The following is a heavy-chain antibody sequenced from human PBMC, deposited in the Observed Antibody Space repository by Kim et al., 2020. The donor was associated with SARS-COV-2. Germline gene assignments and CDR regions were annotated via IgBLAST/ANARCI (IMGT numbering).Heavy chain of an antibody. CDR2: ISYDGSNK. Sequence: GGSLRLSCAASGFTFSSYGMHWVRQAPGKGLEWVAVISYDGSNKYYADSVKGRFTISRDNSKNTLYLQMNSLRAEDTAVYYCATQAIAAAAFFDYWGQGTLVTVSS. V-gene: IGHV3-33*05. J-gene: IGHJ4*02. CDR1: GFTFSSYG. D-gene: IGHD6-13*01. CDR3: ATQAIAAAAFFDY.